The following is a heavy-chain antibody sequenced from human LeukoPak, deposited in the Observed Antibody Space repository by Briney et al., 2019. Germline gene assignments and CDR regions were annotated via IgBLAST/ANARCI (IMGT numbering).Heavy chain of an antibody. D-gene: IGHD6-13*01. CDR2: INPNSGDT. CDR3: ARWDGYSSSPDY. V-gene: IGHV1-2*02. J-gene: IGHJ4*02. Sequence: ASVKVSCKASGYTFSGYYLHWVRQAPGQGLEWMGWINPNSGDTGYAQRFQGRVNMTRDTSIRTIYMEIYMESTGLRFDDTALYYCARWDGYSSSPDYWGQGTLVTVSS. CDR1: GYTFSGYY.